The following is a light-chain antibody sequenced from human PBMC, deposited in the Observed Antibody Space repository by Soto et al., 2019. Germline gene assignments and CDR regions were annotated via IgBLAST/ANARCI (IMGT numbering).Light chain of an antibody. CDR1: NIGSKS. V-gene: IGLV3-21*04. CDR3: QMWDSSSDHRYV. Sequence: SYELTQPPSVSVAPGKTARITCGGNNIGSKSVHWYQQKPGQAPVLVIYYDSDRPSGIPERFSGSNSGNTATLTISRVEAGDEADYYCQMWDSSSDHRYVFGTGTKVTVL. CDR2: YDS. J-gene: IGLJ1*01.